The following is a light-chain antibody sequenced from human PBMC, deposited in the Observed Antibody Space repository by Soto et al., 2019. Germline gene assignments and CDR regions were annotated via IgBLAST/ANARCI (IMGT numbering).Light chain of an antibody. V-gene: IGLV1-44*01. J-gene: IGLJ2*01. CDR1: SSNIASNT. CDR3: AAWDDSLNVL. CDR2: SNN. Sequence: QAVVTQPPSASGTPGQRVTISCYGSSSNIASNTVTWYQQLPGTAPKVLIYSNNQRPSGVPDRFSGSKSGTSASLAISGLQSEDEADYYCAAWDDSLNVLFGGGTKLTVL.